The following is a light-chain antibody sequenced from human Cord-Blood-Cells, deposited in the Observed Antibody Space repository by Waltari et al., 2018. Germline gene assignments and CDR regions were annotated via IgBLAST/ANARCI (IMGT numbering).Light chain of an antibody. V-gene: IGLV2-23*01. Sequence: QSALTQPASVSGSPGQAITISCTGTSRDVGSYNLVSWFQQHPGKPPKLMIYEGSKRPSVVSNRFSGSKSGNTASLTISGLQAEDESDYYCCSYAGSSTWVFGGGTKLTVL. CDR3: CSYAGSSTWV. CDR2: EGS. CDR1: SRDVGSYNL. J-gene: IGLJ3*02.